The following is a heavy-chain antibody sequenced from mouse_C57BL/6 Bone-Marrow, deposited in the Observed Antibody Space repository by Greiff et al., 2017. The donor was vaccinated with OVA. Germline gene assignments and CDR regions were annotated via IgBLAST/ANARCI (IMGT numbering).Heavy chain of an antibody. CDR2: INPNNGGT. J-gene: IGHJ3*01. Sequence: EVQLQQSGPELVKPGASVKIPCKASGYTFTDYNMDWVKQSHGKSLEWIGDINPNNGGTIYNQKFKGKATLTVDKSSSTAYMELRSLTSEDTAVYYCAREDRLRKAWFAYWGQGTLFTVSA. V-gene: IGHV1-18*01. CDR1: GYTFTDYN. CDR3: AREDRLRKAWFAY. D-gene: IGHD1-2*01.